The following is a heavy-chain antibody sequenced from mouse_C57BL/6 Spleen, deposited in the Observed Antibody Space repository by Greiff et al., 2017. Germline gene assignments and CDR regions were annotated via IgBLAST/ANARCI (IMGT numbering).Heavy chain of an antibody. Sequence: QVQLQQSGAELVKPGASVKISCKASGYTFTDYYINWVKQRPGQGLEWIGKIGPGSGSTYYNEKFKGKATLTADKSSSTAYMQLSSLTSEDSAVYFCARKGYDDDAFKAWFAYWGQGTLVTVSA. CDR3: ARKGYDDDAFKAWFAY. CDR1: GYTFTDYY. CDR2: IGPGSGST. J-gene: IGHJ3*01. D-gene: IGHD2-4*01. V-gene: IGHV1-77*01.